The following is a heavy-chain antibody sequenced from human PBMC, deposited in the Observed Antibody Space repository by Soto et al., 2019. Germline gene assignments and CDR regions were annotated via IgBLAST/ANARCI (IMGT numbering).Heavy chain of an antibody. V-gene: IGHV3-15*07. CDR3: AVPTRGYQGSFDY. CDR2: IKSSSGGGTT. CDR1: GFAFTDAW. Sequence: EVHLVESGGGLVEPGGSLRLSCAASGFAFTDAWMNWVRQAPGKGLEWVGRIKSSSGGGTTDYAAPVTGRFIISRDDSTNALFQQMSSLRTADTAVYYCAVPTRGYQGSFDYWGQGTLVTVSS. D-gene: IGHD6-25*01. J-gene: IGHJ4*02.